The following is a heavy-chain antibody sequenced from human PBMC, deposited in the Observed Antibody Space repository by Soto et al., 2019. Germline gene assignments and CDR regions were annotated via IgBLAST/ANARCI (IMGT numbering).Heavy chain of an antibody. CDR2: ISSSGSTI. Sequence: GGSLRLSCAASGFTFSSYEMNWVRQAPGKGLEWVSYISSSGSTIYYADSVKGRFTISRDNAKNSLYLQMNSLRAEDTAVYYCARDQRSSSSFYYYYYGMDVWGQGTTVTVSS. CDR3: ARDQRSSSSFYYYYYGMDV. D-gene: IGHD6-6*01. CDR1: GFTFSSYE. V-gene: IGHV3-48*03. J-gene: IGHJ6*02.